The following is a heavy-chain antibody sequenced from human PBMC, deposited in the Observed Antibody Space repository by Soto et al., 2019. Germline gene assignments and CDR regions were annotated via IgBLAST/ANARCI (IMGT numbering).Heavy chain of an antibody. CDR3: AKGNGHRSYRYFDY. CDR2: ISYDGSNK. CDR1: GFTFSSYG. D-gene: IGHD1-26*01. V-gene: IGHV3-30*18. Sequence: GGSLRLSCAASGFTFSSYGMHWVRQAPGKGLEWVAVISYDGSNKYYADSVKGRFTISRDNSKNTLYLQMNSLRAEDTAVYYCAKGNGHRSYRYFDYWGQGTLVTVSS. J-gene: IGHJ4*02.